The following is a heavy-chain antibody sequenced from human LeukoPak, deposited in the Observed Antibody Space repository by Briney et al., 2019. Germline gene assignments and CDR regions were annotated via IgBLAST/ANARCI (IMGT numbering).Heavy chain of an antibody. CDR2: ISSSSSYI. CDR1: GFTFSSYS. Sequence: GGSLRLSCAASGFTFSSYSMNWVRQAPGKGLEWVSSISSSSSYIYYADSVKGRFTISRDNAKNSLYLQMNSLRAEDTAVYYCARGVEYSSSSVEPDGMDVWGQGTTVTVSS. J-gene: IGHJ6*02. D-gene: IGHD6-6*01. V-gene: IGHV3-21*01. CDR3: ARGVEYSSSSVEPDGMDV.